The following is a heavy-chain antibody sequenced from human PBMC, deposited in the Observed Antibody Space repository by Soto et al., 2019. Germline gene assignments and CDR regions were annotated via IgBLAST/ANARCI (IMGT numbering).Heavy chain of an antibody. CDR1: GGTFSSYA. J-gene: IGHJ5*02. Sequence: SVKVSCKASGGTFSSYAISWVRQAPGQGLEWMGGIIPIFGTANYAQKFQGRVTITADKSTSTAYMELSSLRSEDTAVYYCASTIIAAVVTYNWCDPWGKGTLVT. CDR3: ASTIIAAVVTYNWCDP. CDR2: IIPIFGTA. V-gene: IGHV1-69*06. D-gene: IGHD6-13*01.